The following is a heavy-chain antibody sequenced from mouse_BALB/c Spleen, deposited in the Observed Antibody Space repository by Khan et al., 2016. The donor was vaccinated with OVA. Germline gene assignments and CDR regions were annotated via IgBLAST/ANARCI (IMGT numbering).Heavy chain of an antibody. J-gene: IGHJ2*01. D-gene: IGHD1-2*01. CDR1: GYTFTSYW. CDR2: IDPSDSET. V-gene: IGHV1-61*01. Sequence: QVQLQQSGAELVRPGASVKLSCRSSGYTFTSYWMNWMNQRPGQGLEWIGMIDPSDSETHFNKMFKEKATLTVDKSSRTVYMQLSSLPSDDSAGSYGARAGTAYFDYWGQGTTLTVAS. CDR3: ARAGTAYFDY.